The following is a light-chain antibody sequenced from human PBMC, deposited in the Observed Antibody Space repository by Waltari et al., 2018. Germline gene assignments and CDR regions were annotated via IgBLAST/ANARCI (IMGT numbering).Light chain of an antibody. V-gene: IGLV2-14*01. CDR2: EVT. CDR3: GSYTSSSTVV. Sequence: QSALTQPASVSGSPGQSITISCPGTSSDVGGYNDVSWYQQHPGKAPKLMIYEVTRRPSGVSNRFSGSKSGNTASLTISGLQAEDEADYYCGSYTSSSTVVFGGGTRVTVL. J-gene: IGLJ2*01. CDR1: SSDVGGYND.